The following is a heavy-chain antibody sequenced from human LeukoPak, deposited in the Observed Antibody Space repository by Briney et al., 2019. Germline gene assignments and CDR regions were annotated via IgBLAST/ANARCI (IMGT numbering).Heavy chain of an antibody. J-gene: IGHJ5*02. V-gene: IGHV1-18*01. D-gene: IGHD6-6*01. CDR1: GYTFNTYG. CDR3: ARDRIEVRPNWFDP. CDR2: ISAYNGNT. Sequence: GASVKVSCKASGYTFNTYGITWVRQAPGQGPEWMGWISAYNGNTKYARNLQDRLTMTTDTSTTTAYMELRSLRSDDTAVYYCARDRIEVRPNWFDPWGQGTLVTVSS.